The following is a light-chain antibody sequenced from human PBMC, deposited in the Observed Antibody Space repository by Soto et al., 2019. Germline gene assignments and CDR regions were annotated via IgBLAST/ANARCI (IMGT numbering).Light chain of an antibody. Sequence: QSVLTQPASVSGSPGQSITISCTGTSSDVGRYNLLSWYQQHPGKAPKLMIYEYDKRPSGVSNRFSASKSGNTAALTISGLQAEDEDDYYCCSYAGDSTWVFGGGTKLTVL. V-gene: IGLV2-23*01. CDR3: CSYAGDSTWV. J-gene: IGLJ3*02. CDR2: EYD. CDR1: SSDVGRYNL.